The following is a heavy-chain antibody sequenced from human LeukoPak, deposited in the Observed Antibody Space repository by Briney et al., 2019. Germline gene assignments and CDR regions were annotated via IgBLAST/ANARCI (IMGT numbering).Heavy chain of an antibody. CDR3: ARGTLGSHCYTN. J-gene: IGHJ4*02. V-gene: IGHV1-69*13. Sequence: GASVKVSCKASGGTFSSYAISWVRQAPGQGLEWTGGIIPIFGTANYAQKFQGRVTITADESTSTAYMELSSLRSEDTAVYYCARGTLGSHCYTNWGQGTLVTVSS. D-gene: IGHD2-2*02. CDR2: IIPIFGTA. CDR1: GGTFSSYA.